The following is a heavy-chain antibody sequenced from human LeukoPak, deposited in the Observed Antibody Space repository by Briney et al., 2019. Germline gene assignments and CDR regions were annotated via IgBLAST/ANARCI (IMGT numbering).Heavy chain of an antibody. CDR3: ARAFWSGYYRGNYYYYYMDV. Sequence: ASVQVSCKASGGTFSSYAISWVRQAPGHGLEWMGGIIPIFGTANYAQKFQGRVTITTDDSTSTAYMQLSSLRSEDTAVYYCARAFWSGYYRGNYYYYYMDVWGKGTTVTVSS. CDR2: IIPIFGTA. CDR1: GGTFSSYA. V-gene: IGHV1-69*05. J-gene: IGHJ6*03. D-gene: IGHD3-3*01.